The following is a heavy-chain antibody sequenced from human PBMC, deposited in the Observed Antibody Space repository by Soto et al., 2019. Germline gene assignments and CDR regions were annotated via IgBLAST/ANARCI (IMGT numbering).Heavy chain of an antibody. D-gene: IGHD2-15*01. CDR2: INSAGSST. CDR1: VFTFSTYW. J-gene: IGHJ4*02. CDR3: VRTSLVVAAATREDY. Sequence: EVQLVESVGGLVQPGGALRLSCAASVFTFSTYWMHWVRQAPGKVRVWVSRINSAGSSTSYADSVKGRFAISRDNAKNTLYLQMNSLRAEETAVYYCVRTSLVVAAATREDYWGQGTLVTVSS. V-gene: IGHV3-74*01.